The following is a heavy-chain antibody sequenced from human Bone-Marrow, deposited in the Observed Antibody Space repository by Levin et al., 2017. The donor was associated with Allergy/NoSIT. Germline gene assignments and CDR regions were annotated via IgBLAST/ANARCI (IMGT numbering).Heavy chain of an antibody. Sequence: SGPTLVKPTQTLTLTCTFSGFSFNTSGVGVGWIRQPPGKALEWLALIYWDGDKRYRPTLKTRLTITKDTSKNQVVLRMTDMDPVDTGTYYCVRSFQAAVNRLAFDVWGQGTLVTVAS. D-gene: IGHD6-13*01. J-gene: IGHJ3*01. V-gene: IGHV2-5*04. CDR1: GFSFNTSGVG. CDR3: VRSFQAAVNRLAFDV. CDR2: IYWDGDK.